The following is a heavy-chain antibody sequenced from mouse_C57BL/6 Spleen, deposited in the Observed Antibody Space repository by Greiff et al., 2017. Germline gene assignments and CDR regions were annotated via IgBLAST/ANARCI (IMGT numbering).Heavy chain of an antibody. Sequence: VQLQQPGAELVKPGASVKLSCKASGYTFTSYWMHWVKQRPGRGLEWIGRIDPNSGGNKYNEKFKSKATLTVDKPSSTAYMQRSSLTSEDSAGYYCARSDDGYYAYAMDYWGQGTSVTVSS. CDR2: IDPNSGGN. J-gene: IGHJ4*01. V-gene: IGHV1-72*01. CDR3: ARSDDGYYAYAMDY. CDR1: GYTFTSYW. D-gene: IGHD2-3*01.